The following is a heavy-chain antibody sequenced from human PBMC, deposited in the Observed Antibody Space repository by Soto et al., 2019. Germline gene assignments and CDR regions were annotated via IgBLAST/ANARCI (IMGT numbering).Heavy chain of an antibody. V-gene: IGHV1-18*01. J-gene: IGHJ3*02. D-gene: IGHD3-16*01. CDR1: GYTFTTYG. CDR2: ISAYNGNT. CDR3: ARVFFRLCAFEI. Sequence: QVQLVQSGGEVKKPGASVKVSCKASGYTFTTYGISWVRQAPGQGLEWMGWISAYNGNTSYAQKLQGSVTMTTDTPTSTAYMELRSLRSADTAVYYCARVFFRLCAFEIWGQGTMVTVSS.